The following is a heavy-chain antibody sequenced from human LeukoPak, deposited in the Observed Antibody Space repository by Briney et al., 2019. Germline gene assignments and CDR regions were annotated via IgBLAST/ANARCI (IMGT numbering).Heavy chain of an antibody. CDR3: ARAGKDTAMAYYYYYMDV. CDR2: ISGSGGST. J-gene: IGHJ6*03. CDR1: GFTFSSYG. V-gene: IGHV3-23*01. D-gene: IGHD5-18*01. Sequence: PGGSLRLSCAASGFTFSSYGMSWVRQAPGKGLEWVSAISGSGGSTYYADSVKGRFTISRDNSKNTLYLQMNSLRAEDTAVYYCARAGKDTAMAYYYYYMDVWGKGTTVTISS.